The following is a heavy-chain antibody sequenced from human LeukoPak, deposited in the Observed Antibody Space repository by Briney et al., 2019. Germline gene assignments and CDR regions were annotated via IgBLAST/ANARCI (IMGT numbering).Heavy chain of an antibody. J-gene: IGHJ4*02. CDR3: ARLEAYYYDSSGYYTY. Sequence: GGSLRLSCAASGFTFSGYGMHWVRQAPGKGLEWVAFIRYDGSSNYYVDSVKGRFTISRDNSKNSLYLQMNSLRAEDTAVYYCARLEAYYYDSSGYYTYWGQGTLVTVSS. V-gene: IGHV3-30*02. CDR2: IRYDGSSN. D-gene: IGHD3-22*01. CDR1: GFTFSGYG.